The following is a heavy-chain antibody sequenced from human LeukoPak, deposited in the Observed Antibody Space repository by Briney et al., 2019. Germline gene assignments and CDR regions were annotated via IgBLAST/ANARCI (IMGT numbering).Heavy chain of an antibody. CDR2: INHSGST. V-gene: IGHV4-34*01. CDR3: ARGPFSDFWSGYRHAAFDI. J-gene: IGHJ3*02. Sequence: SETLSLTCAVYGGSFSGYYWSWIRQPPGKGLEWIGEINHSGSTNYNPSLKSRVTISVDTSKNQFSLKLSSVTAADTAVYYCARGPFSDFWSGYRHAAFDIWGQGTMVTVSS. CDR1: GGSFSGYY. D-gene: IGHD3-3*01.